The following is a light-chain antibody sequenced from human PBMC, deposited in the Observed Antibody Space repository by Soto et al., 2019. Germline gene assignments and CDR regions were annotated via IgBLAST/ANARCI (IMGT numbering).Light chain of an antibody. Sequence: DIQMTQSPSSLSASLGDRVTITRRASQSISTYLNWYQQKPGKAPKLLIYAASSLQSGVPSRFGGSGSGTDFTLTISSLQPEDFATYYCQQCYSIPPTFGGGTKVEIK. CDR1: QSISTY. V-gene: IGKV1-39*01. CDR3: QQCYSIPPT. CDR2: AAS. J-gene: IGKJ4*02.